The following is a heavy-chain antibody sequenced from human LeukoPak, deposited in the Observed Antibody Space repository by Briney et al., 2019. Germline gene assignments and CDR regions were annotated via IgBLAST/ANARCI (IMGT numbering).Heavy chain of an antibody. D-gene: IGHD3-22*01. CDR3: AKDTSPYYYDSSGYNDAFDI. Sequence: GGSLRLSCAASGFTFDDYAMHWVRQAPGKGLEWVSGISWSSGSIGYADSVKGRFTISRDNAKNSLYLQMNSLRAEDTALYYCAKDTSPYYYDSSGYNDAFDIWGQGTMVTVSS. CDR2: ISWSSGSI. CDR1: GFTFDDYA. V-gene: IGHV3-9*01. J-gene: IGHJ3*02.